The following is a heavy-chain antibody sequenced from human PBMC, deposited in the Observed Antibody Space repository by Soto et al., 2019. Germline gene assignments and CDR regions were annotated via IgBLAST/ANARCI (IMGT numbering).Heavy chain of an antibody. V-gene: IGHV3-30-3*01. CDR3: AREGKGFDY. CDR1: GFTFSSYA. CDR2: ISYDGSNK. J-gene: IGHJ4*02. Sequence: QVQLVESGGGVVQPGRSLRLSCAASGFTFSSYAMHWVRQAPGKGLEWVAVISYDGSNKYYADSVKGRFTISRDNSKNTLYLHMNSLRAEDTAVYYCAREGKGFDYWGQGTLVTVSS.